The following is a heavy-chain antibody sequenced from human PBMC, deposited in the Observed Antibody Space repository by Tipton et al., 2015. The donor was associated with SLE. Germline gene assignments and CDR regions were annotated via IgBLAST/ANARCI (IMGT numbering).Heavy chain of an antibody. V-gene: IGHV3-21*03. Sequence: SLRLSCAASGFTFSLYNMNWVRQAPGKGLEWVSSVSGSSRHIYYADSVKGRFTISRDNAKTSLYLQMNSLRAEDTAVYYCARALTRGYYDSSGSVDYWGQGTLVTVSS. CDR2: VSGSSRHI. CDR3: ARALTRGYYDSSGSVDY. CDR1: GFTFSLYN. D-gene: IGHD3-22*01. J-gene: IGHJ4*02.